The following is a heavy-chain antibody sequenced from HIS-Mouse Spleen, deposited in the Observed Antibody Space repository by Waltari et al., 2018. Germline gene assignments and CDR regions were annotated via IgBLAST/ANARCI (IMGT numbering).Heavy chain of an antibody. CDR1: GLSFRRSRYY. Sequence: QLQLQGSGPGLVKPSVTLSLTSTAPGLSFRRSRYYCGRIRQPPGKGLEWIGSIYYSGSTYYNPSLKSRVTISVDTSKNQFSLKLSSVTAADTAVYYCAREIPYSSSWYDWYFDLWGRGTLVTVSS. CDR2: IYYSGST. V-gene: IGHV4-39*07. J-gene: IGHJ2*01. D-gene: IGHD6-13*01. CDR3: AREIPYSSSWYDWYFDL.